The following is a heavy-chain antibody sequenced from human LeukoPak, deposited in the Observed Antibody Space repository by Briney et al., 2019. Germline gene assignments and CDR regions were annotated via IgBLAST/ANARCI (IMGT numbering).Heavy chain of an antibody. J-gene: IGHJ4*02. D-gene: IGHD2-2*01. CDR3: ARDIGYCSSTSCSSFDY. CDR2: INPNSGGT. Sequence: ASVKVSCKASGYTFTGYYMHWVRQAPGQGLEWMGWINPNSGGTNYAQKFQGRVTMTRDTSISTAYMKLSRLRSDDTAVYYCARDIGYCSSTSCSSFDYWGQGTLVTVSS. V-gene: IGHV1-2*02. CDR1: GYTFTGYY.